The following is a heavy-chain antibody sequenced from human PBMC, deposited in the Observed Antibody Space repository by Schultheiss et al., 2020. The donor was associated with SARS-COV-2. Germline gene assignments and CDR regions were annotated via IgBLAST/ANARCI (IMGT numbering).Heavy chain of an antibody. CDR2: IAFDGSNK. D-gene: IGHD3-3*01. Sequence: GGSLRLSCAASGFIFSSYAMHWVRQAPGKGLEWVAVIAFDGSNKYYADSVKGRFTISRDNSRNTLYLQMNSLRAEDTAVYYCAKDRDYDFWSGYSSHYGMDVWGQGTTVTVSS. CDR3: AKDRDYDFWSGYSSHYGMDV. V-gene: IGHV3-30-3*01. J-gene: IGHJ6*02. CDR1: GFIFSSYA.